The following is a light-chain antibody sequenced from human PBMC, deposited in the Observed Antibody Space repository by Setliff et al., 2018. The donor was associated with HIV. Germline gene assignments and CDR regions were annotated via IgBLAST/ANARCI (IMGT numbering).Light chain of an antibody. CDR1: SNDVGGYNY. V-gene: IGLV2-14*03. CDR3: SSNTSSSPLYV. CDR2: DVS. Sequence: QSALTQPASVSGSPGQSITISCTGTSNDVGGYNYVAWYQEHPGKAPKLMIYDVSNRPSGVSNRFSGSKSGSTASLTISGLLAEDESDYFCSSNTSSSPLYVFATGTKVTVL. J-gene: IGLJ1*01.